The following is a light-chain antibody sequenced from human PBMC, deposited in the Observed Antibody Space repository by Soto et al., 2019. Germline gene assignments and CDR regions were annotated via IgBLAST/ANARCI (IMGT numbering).Light chain of an antibody. Sequence: DIQMSQSPSSLSASVRDRVTITCRASQTISRYLNWYQQKPGKAPKLLIFAASSLQSGVPSRFSGSGSGTDFTLTISSLQAEDFATYYCQQADSVPYTFGQGTKVELK. CDR2: AAS. CDR3: QQADSVPYT. J-gene: IGKJ2*01. V-gene: IGKV1-39*01. CDR1: QTISRY.